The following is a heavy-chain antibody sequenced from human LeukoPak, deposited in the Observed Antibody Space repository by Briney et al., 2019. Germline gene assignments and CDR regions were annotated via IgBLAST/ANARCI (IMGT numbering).Heavy chain of an antibody. V-gene: IGHV3-66*02. CDR2: IHSGGRA. Sequence: GGSLRLSCAASGFSVSSNYMTWVRQAPGKGLEWDSVIHSGGRAYYADSVKGRFTTSRDNSKNTLDLQMNSLSVEDTAVYYCVGVETITMVRGASGDVWGKGTTVTVSS. CDR1: GFSVSSNY. J-gene: IGHJ6*04. CDR3: VGVETITMVRGASGDV. D-gene: IGHD3-10*01.